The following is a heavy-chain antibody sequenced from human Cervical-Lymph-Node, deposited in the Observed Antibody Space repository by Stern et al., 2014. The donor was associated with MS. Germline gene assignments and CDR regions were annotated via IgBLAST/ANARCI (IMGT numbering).Heavy chain of an antibody. CDR1: GNTFTSYA. J-gene: IGHJ6*02. D-gene: IGHD5-18*01. CDR2: INTDTGKA. CDR3: AGDLGYSYGSGV. Sequence: VQLVESGSELKKPGASVKVSCKASGNTFTSYAVNWVRQSPGQGLEWMGWINTDTGKATYAQAFTGRVVLSLASPVSTAYLQVSSLKAEDAGVYFCAGDLGYSYGSGVWGQGTTVTVSS. V-gene: IGHV7-4-1*02.